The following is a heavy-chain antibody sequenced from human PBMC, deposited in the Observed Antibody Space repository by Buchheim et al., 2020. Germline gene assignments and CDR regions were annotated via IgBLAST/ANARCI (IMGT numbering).Heavy chain of an antibody. CDR3: ARLLIDYGGYYFDS. Sequence: QVQLQESGPGLVKPSQTLSLTCTVSGDSVSGGAYYWTWIRQHPGQGLEWIGYVHYSGSTYYNPSLKSRVALSIDTSKNQFSLRLNSMTAADTAVYFCARLLIDYGGYYFDSWGHGTL. V-gene: IGHV4-31*03. CDR1: GDSVSGGAYY. J-gene: IGHJ4*01. CDR2: VHYSGST. D-gene: IGHD4-23*01.